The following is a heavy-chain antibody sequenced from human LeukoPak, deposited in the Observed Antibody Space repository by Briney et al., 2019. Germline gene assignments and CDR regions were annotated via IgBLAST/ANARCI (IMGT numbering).Heavy chain of an antibody. V-gene: IGHV4-59*01. Sequence: SETLSLTCTVSGGSISSYYWSWIRQPPGKGLEWIGYIYYSGSTNYNPSLKSRVTISLETSKNQFSLKLSSVTAADTAVYYCARLGYCSGGTCRQSWFDPWGQGTLVTVSS. CDR1: GGSISSYY. CDR3: ARLGYCSGGTCRQSWFDP. D-gene: IGHD2-15*01. J-gene: IGHJ5*02. CDR2: IYYSGST.